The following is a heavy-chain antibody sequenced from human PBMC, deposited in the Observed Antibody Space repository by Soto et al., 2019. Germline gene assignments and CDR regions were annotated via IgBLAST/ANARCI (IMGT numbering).Heavy chain of an antibody. CDR1: GFTFSSYD. J-gene: IGHJ4*02. Sequence: EVQLAESGGGMVQPGGSLRLSCVASGFTFSSYDMHWVRQAPGKGLEYVSSISSNGGTTYYGNSVKGRFTISRDNSKNTLYLRMGSLRAEDLAVYYCVRRESGKCDYWGQGTLVTASS. D-gene: IGHD3-10*01. CDR2: ISSNGGTT. CDR3: VRRESGKCDY. V-gene: IGHV3-64*01.